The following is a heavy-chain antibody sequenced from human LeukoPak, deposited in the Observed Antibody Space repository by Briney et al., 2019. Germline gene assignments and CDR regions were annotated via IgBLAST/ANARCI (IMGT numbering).Heavy chain of an antibody. J-gene: IGHJ6*02. CDR3: ATGQGHGMDV. CDR1: GFTFSSYW. Sequence: GGSLRLPCAASGFTFSSYWIHWVRQAPGKGLVWVSRINSDGSSTSYADSVKGRFTISRDNAKNTLYLQMNSLRAEDTAVYYCATGQGHGMDVWGQGTRSPSP. V-gene: IGHV3-74*01. CDR2: INSDGSST. D-gene: IGHD1-14*01.